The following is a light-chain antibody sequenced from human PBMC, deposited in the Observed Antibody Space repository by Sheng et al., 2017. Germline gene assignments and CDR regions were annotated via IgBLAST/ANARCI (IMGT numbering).Light chain of an antibody. CDR2: DAS. CDR1: QDISNN. Sequence: DIQMTQSPSSLSASVGERVTVTCQASQDISNNLNWYQQKPGKAPKLLIYDASSLQPGVPSRFSGSGSGTHFTFTITSLQPEDIAAYYCQHYDGLLMTFGHGT. J-gene: IGKJ5*01. CDR3: QHYDGLLMT. V-gene: IGKV1-33*01.